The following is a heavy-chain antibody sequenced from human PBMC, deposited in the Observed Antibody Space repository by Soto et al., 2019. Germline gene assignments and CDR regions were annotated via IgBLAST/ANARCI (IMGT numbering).Heavy chain of an antibody. V-gene: IGHV4-4*07. J-gene: IGHJ5*02. CDR2: IYSSGNT. Sequence: SETLSLTCSVSVGTISGHYWTWSQQPAGKGLEWIGRIYSSGNTKYNPSLQSRVTMSLDTSNNQFSLRLTSVTAADTAVYYCARGQRFSDWFDPWGQGTLVTV. CDR1: VGTISGHY. D-gene: IGHD3-3*01. CDR3: ARGQRFSDWFDP.